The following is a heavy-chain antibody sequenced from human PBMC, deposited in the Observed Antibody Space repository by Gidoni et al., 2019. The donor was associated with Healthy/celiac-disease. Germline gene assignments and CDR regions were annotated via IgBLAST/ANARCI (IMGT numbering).Heavy chain of an antibody. J-gene: IGHJ3*02. V-gene: IGHV3-9*01. CDR1: GFTFDDYA. CDR2: ISWNSGSI. Sequence: EVQLVESGGGLVQPGRSLRLSCAASGFTFDDYAMHWVRQAPGKGLEWVSGISWNSGSIGYADSVKGRFTISRDNAKNSLYLQMNSLRAEDTALYYCAKEHEIVVVIMLGVAFDIWGQGTMVTVSS. D-gene: IGHD3-22*01. CDR3: AKEHEIVVVIMLGVAFDI.